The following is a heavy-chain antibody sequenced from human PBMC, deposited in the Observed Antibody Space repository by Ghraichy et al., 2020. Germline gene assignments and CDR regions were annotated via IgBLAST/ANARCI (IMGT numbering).Heavy chain of an antibody. CDR3: ASRYCSSTSCHYMVV. J-gene: IGHJ6*03. D-gene: IGHD2-2*01. CDR2: ISSRSDN. CDR1: GFNFNTYG. V-gene: IGHV3-48*02. Sequence: GGSLRLSCAASGFNFNTYGMNWVRQAPGKGLEWISHISSRSDNFYADSVKGRFTISRDNAKDSLYLQMNSLRDEDTAVYYCASRYCSSTSCHYMVVWGKGTTVTVSS.